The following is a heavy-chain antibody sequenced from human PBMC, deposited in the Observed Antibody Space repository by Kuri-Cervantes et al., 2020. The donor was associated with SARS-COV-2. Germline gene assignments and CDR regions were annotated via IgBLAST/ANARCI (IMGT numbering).Heavy chain of an antibody. J-gene: IGHJ4*02. CDR3: ATEGGLDY. CDR2: IYTSGST. V-gene: IGHV4-4*07. Sequence: SETLSLTCLVSCGSITKNYGKWIRQPAGKGLESIGLIYTSGSTNYRPSLRSRVTMSVDTSKNRFFLRLSPVTAADTAVSYCATEGGLDYWGQGTLVTVSS. CDR1: CGSITKNY. D-gene: IGHD3-16*01.